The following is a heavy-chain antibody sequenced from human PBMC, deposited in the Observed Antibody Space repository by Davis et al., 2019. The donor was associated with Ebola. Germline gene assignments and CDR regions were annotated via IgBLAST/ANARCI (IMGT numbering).Heavy chain of an antibody. Sequence: MPSETLSLTCAVSGGSISSGGYSWSWIRQPPGKGLEWIGDISHSGHTYYNPPLRSRLTISVDTSKNHFSLKLSSVTAADTAVYYCARQKVTNAFDIWGQGTMVTISS. CDR2: ISHSGHT. CDR1: GGSISSGGYS. CDR3: ARQKVTNAFDI. V-gene: IGHV4-30-2*01. J-gene: IGHJ3*02.